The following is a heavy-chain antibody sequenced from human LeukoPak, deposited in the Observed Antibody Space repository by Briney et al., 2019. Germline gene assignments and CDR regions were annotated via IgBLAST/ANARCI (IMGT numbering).Heavy chain of an antibody. V-gene: IGHV4-34*01. Sequence: SETLSLTCAVYGGSFSGYYWSWIRQPPGKGLEWIGEINHSGSTNYNPSLKSRVTISVGTSKNQFSLKLSSVTAADTAVYYCARGWYSGSYLFDYWGQGTLVTVSS. CDR1: GGSFSGYY. J-gene: IGHJ4*02. CDR2: INHSGST. D-gene: IGHD1-26*01. CDR3: ARGWYSGSYLFDY.